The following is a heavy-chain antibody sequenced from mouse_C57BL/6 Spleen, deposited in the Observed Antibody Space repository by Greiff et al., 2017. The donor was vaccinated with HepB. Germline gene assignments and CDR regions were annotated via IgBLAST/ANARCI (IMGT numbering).Heavy chain of an antibody. J-gene: IGHJ1*03. CDR3: ARSGTTVVGRYFDV. CDR1: GYAFSSYW. V-gene: IGHV1-80*01. CDR2: IYPGDGDT. Sequence: QVQLQQSGAELVKPGASVKISCKASGYAFSSYWMNWVKQRPGKGLEWIGQIYPGDGDTNYNGKFKGKATLTADKSSSTAYMQLSSLTSEDSAVYFCARSGTTVVGRYFDVWGTGTTVTVSS. D-gene: IGHD1-1*01.